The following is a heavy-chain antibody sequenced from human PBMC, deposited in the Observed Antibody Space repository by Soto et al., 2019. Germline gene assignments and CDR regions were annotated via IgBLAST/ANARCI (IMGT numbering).Heavy chain of an antibody. CDR2: INHSVST. CDR3: ARGCGSGGSCYYYYGMDV. D-gene: IGHD2-15*01. J-gene: IGHJ6*02. CDR1: GGSISGYY. Sequence: SETLSLTCAVYGGSISGYYWSWIRQPPGKGLEWIGEINHSVSTNYNPSLKSRVTISVDTSKNQFSLKLSSVTAADTAVYYCARGCGSGGSCYYYYGMDVWGQGTTVTVS. V-gene: IGHV4-34*01.